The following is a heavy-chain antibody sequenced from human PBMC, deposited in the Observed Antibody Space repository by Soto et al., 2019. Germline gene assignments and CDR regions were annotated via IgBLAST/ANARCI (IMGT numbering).Heavy chain of an antibody. CDR2: MNPSSGDT. CDR1: GYTFTNYD. V-gene: IGHV1-8*01. Sequence: QVQLVQSGAEVKKPGASVKVSCKASGYTFTNYDINWVRQATGQGPEWMGWMNPSSGDTGYAQNFQGRITMTRNTXMSTAYMEVSSLRSEDTAVYYCARGGKDFYNGMNVWGQGTKVSVSS. J-gene: IGHJ6*02. CDR3: ARGGKDFYNGMNV.